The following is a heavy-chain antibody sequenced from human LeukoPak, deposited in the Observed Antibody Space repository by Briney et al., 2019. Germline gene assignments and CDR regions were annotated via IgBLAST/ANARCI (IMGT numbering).Heavy chain of an antibody. CDR3: AKDGGCSSTTCYSPYYFDY. J-gene: IGHJ4*02. Sequence: GGSLRLSCAASGFTFSSYGMHWVRQAPGKGLEWVAVVSYDGSNKYYAASVKGRFTISRVNSKNTLYLQLNSLRAEDTAVYYCAKDGGCSSTTCYSPYYFDYWGQGTLVTVSS. D-gene: IGHD2-2*01. CDR1: GFTFSSYG. V-gene: IGHV3-30*18. CDR2: VSYDGSNK.